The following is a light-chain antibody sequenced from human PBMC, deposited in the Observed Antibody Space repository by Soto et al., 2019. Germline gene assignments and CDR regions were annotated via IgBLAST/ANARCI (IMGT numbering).Light chain of an antibody. V-gene: IGLV2-11*01. J-gene: IGLJ1*01. CDR3: SPYAGSYTYG. CDR2: DVN. Sequence: QSALTQPRSVSGSPGQSVTISCTGTSSDVGGYNYVSWYQHHPGKVPKLMIYDVNKRPSGVPDRFSGSKSGNTASLTISWLPAEDEADYYCSPYAGSYTYGLGTGTKVTVL. CDR1: SSDVGGYNY.